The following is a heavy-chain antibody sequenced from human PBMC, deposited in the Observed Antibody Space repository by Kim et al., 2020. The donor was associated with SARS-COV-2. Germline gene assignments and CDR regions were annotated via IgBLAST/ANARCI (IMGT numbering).Heavy chain of an antibody. CDR2: IWYDGSNK. CDR3: TRDISSAYFDY. V-gene: IGHV3-33*01. J-gene: IGHJ4*02. D-gene: IGHD3-9*01. Sequence: GGSLRLSCAASGFTFSNYGMHWVRQAPGKGLEWLTVIWYDGSNKYYADSMKGRFTISRDNSKNTLYLQMNSLRTEDTAVYYCTRDISSAYFDYWGQGTLVTVSS. CDR1: GFTFSNYG.